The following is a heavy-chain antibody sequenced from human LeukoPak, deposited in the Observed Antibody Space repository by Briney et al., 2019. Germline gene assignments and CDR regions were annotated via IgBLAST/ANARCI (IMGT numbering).Heavy chain of an antibody. J-gene: IGHJ6*02. Sequence: SQTLSLTCAISGDSVSSNSAAWNWIRQSPSRGLEWLGRTYYRSKWYNDYAVSVKSRITINPDTSKNQFSLQLNSVTPEGTAVYYCARDPNYYDILTGPHYYYYYGMDVWGQGTTVTVSS. CDR2: TYYRSKWYN. CDR1: GDSVSSNSAA. V-gene: IGHV6-1*01. CDR3: ARDPNYYDILTGPHYYYYYGMDV. D-gene: IGHD3-9*01.